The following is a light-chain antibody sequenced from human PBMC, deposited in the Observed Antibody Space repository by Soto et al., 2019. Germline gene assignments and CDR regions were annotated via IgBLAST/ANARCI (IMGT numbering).Light chain of an antibody. CDR1: TSNIGSNT. Sequence: QSVLTQPPSASGTPGQKVTISCSGTTSNIGSNTVNWYQQFPGTAPKFLIFSTTQRPSGVPARFSGSKSGTSASLAIGGLQPDDEAHYYCGAWDNSLKGWVFGGGTKVTVL. CDR3: GAWDNSLKGWV. J-gene: IGLJ3*02. CDR2: STT. V-gene: IGLV1-44*01.